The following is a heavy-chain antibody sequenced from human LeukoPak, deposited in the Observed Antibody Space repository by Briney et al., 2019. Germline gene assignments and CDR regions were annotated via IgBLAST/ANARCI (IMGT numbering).Heavy chain of an antibody. J-gene: IGHJ4*02. Sequence: GASVKVSCKASGYTFTSYDINWVRQATGQGLEWMGWMNPNSGNTGYAQKFQGRVTITRNTSISTAYMELSSLRSEDTAVYYCARSKVVRGVSVKIFDYWGQGTLVTVSS. CDR1: GYTFTSYD. CDR2: MNPNSGNT. V-gene: IGHV1-8*03. D-gene: IGHD3-10*01. CDR3: ARSKVVRGVSVKIFDY.